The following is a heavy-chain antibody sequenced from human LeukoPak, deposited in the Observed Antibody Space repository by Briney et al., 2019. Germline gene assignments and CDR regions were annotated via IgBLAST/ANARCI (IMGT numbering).Heavy chain of an antibody. D-gene: IGHD2-2*01. V-gene: IGHV3-15*01. CDR2: IKSKTDGGTT. CDR3: TTVLWIVVVPAAIAPGDY. Sequence: GGSLRLSCAASEFTFSNAWMSWVRQAPGKGLEWVGRIKSKTDGGTTDYAAPVKGRFTISRDDSKNTLYLQMNSLKTEDTAVYYCTTVLWIVVVPAAIAPGDYWGQGTLVTVSS. J-gene: IGHJ4*02. CDR1: EFTFSNAW.